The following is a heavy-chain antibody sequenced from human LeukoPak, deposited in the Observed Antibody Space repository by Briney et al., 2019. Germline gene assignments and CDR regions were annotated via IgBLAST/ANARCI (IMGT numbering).Heavy chain of an antibody. D-gene: IGHD7-27*01. J-gene: IGHJ4*02. CDR1: GFTFSSYA. CDR3: AKDGGLWVSAHWGDS. V-gene: IGHV3-23*01. CDR2: ISGSGGST. Sequence: GGSLRLSCAASGFTFSSYAMSWVRQAPGKGLEWVSAISGSGGSTYYADSVKGRFTVSRDNSKNTLFLQMNSLRAEDTAVYYCAKDGGLWVSAHWGDSWGRGTLVTVSS.